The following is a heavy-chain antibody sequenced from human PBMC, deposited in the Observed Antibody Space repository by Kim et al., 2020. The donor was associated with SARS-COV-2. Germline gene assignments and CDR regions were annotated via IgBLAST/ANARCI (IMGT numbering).Heavy chain of an antibody. CDR2: IKQDGSEK. Sequence: GGSLRLSCAASGFTFSSYWMSWVRQAPWKGLEWVANIKQDGSEKYYVDSVKGRFTISRDNAKNSLYLQMNSLRAEDTAVYYCARDYYRSYYYYGKDVWGQGTTATVSS. D-gene: IGHD3-10*01. V-gene: IGHV3-7*03. CDR3: ARDYYRSYYYYGKDV. J-gene: IGHJ6*02. CDR1: GFTFSSYW.